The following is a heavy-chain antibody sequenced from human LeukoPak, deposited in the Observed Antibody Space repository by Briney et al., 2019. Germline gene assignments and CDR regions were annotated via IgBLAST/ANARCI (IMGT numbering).Heavy chain of an antibody. V-gene: IGHV4-39*01. J-gene: IGHJ4*02. CDR3: ARLRGAMTPVTSDFDY. CDR1: GGSISGSSYY. Sequence: SETLSLTCTVSGGSISGSSYYCAWVRQPPGKGLEWVGSGFYSGSAYSNPSLKSRVTISVDTSRNQFSLNLSSVTAADTAVYYCARLRGAMTPVTSDFDYWGQGTLVTVSS. CDR2: GFYSGSA. D-gene: IGHD4-17*01.